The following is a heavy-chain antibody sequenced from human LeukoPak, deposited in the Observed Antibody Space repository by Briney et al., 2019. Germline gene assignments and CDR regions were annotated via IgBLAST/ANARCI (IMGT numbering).Heavy chain of an antibody. CDR1: GFTFSSYE. J-gene: IGHJ4*02. Sequence: GGSLRLSCAASGFTFSSYEMNWVRQAPGKGLEWVSYISSSGSTTYYADSVRGRFTISRDNSKNSLYLQMNSLRTEDTALYYCAKDRGYYYDSSAYGSYFDYWGQGTLVTVSS. V-gene: IGHV3-48*03. D-gene: IGHD3-22*01. CDR2: ISSSGSTT. CDR3: AKDRGYYYDSSAYGSYFDY.